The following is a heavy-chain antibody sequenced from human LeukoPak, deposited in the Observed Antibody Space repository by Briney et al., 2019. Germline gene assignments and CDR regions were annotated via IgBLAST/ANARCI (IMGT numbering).Heavy chain of an antibody. J-gene: IGHJ4*02. CDR1: GFTFSDYY. CDR2: ISSSGGTR. D-gene: IGHD6-19*01. CDR3: ARGRAGNNRAASNILSSYSSGWFMPQTGGEYYFDY. Sequence: PGGSLRLSCAASGFTFSDYYVNWIRQAPGKGLEWASYISSSGGTRYYADSVKGRFTIYRDYAKNSLYLQMSSLRAEDTAVYYCARGRAGNNRAASNILSSYSSGWFMPQTGGEYYFDYWGQGTLVTVSS. V-gene: IGHV3-11*04.